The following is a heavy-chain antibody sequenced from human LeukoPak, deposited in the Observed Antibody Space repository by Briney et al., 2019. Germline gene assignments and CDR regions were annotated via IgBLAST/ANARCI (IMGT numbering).Heavy chain of an antibody. V-gene: IGHV3-21*01. Sequence: GGSLRLSCVASGLTFNNYNMNWVRQAPGKGLEWVSLISSDGSYIYYADSVRGRFTISRDNARNSLYLQMNSLRAEDTAVYFCASPHYCSGSSCCFGYWGQGTLVTVSS. CDR3: ASPHYCSGSSCCFGY. J-gene: IGHJ4*03. D-gene: IGHD2-15*01. CDR1: GLTFNNYN. CDR2: ISSDGSYI.